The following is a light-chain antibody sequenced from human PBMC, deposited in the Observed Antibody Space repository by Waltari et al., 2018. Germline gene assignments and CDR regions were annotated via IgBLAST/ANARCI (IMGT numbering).Light chain of an antibody. CDR2: EDN. V-gene: IGLV6-57*01. Sequence: NFMLTQPHSGSESPGKTVTISCTRSSGSLASNYVQWYQQRPGSSPTTVIYEDNQRPSGVPDRFSGSIDSSSNSASLTISGLKTEDEADYYCQSYDSSNWVFGGGTKLTVL. J-gene: IGLJ3*02. CDR1: SGSLASNY. CDR3: QSYDSSNWV.